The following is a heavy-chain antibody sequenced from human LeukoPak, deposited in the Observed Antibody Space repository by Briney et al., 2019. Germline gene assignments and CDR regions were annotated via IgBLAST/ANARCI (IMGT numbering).Heavy chain of an antibody. CDR3: ARRDGVDFLTFDY. D-gene: IGHD3/OR15-3a*01. CDR1: GGSVSSSSYY. V-gene: IGHV4-39*01. CDR2: TYYSGST. J-gene: IGHJ4*02. Sequence: PSETLSLTCTVSGGSVSSSSYYWGWIRQPPGKGLEWIGSTYYSGSTYYNPSPKSRVTISVDTSKNQFSLKLSSVTAADTAVYYCARRDGVDFLTFDYWGQGTLVTVSS.